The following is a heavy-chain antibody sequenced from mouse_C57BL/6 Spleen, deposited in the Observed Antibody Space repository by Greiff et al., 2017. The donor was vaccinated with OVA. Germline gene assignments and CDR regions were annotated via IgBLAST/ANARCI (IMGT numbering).Heavy chain of an antibody. CDR1: GYTFTDYY. V-gene: IGHV1-26*01. Sequence: VQLQQSGPELVKPGASVKISCKASGYTFTDYYMNWVKQSHGKSLEWIGDINPNNGGTSYNQKFKGKATLTVDKSSSTAYKELRSLTAEDSAVDYCARSPRGYAMDYWGQGTSVTVSS. CDR2: INPNNGGT. J-gene: IGHJ4*01. CDR3: ARSPRGYAMDY.